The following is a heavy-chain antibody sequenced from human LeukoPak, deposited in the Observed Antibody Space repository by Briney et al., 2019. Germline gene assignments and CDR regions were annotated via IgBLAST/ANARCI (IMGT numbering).Heavy chain of an antibody. V-gene: IGHV3-48*01. Sequence: PGGSLRLSCAASGFTFSIYSMNWVRQAPGKGLEWVSYISSSSSTIHYADSVKGRFTISRDNSKNTLYLQMNSLRAEATAVYYCAKEIWPTVTTPGWTYFDYWGQGALVTVSS. CDR2: ISSSSSTI. J-gene: IGHJ4*02. CDR1: GFTFSIYS. CDR3: AKEIWPTVTTPGWTYFDY. D-gene: IGHD4-17*01.